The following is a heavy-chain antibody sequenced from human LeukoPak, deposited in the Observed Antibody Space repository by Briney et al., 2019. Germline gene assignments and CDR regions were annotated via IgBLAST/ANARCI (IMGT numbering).Heavy chain of an antibody. CDR2: IYYSGST. D-gene: IGHD5-18*01. V-gene: IGHV4-39*07. Sequence: SETLSLTCTVSGCSISSSSYYWGWIRQPPGKGLEWIGSIYYSGSTYYNPSLKSRVTISVDTSKNQFSLKLSSVTAADTAVYYCAGHHTAEYYFDYWGQGTLVTVSS. CDR3: AGHHTAEYYFDY. CDR1: GCSISSSSYY. J-gene: IGHJ4*02.